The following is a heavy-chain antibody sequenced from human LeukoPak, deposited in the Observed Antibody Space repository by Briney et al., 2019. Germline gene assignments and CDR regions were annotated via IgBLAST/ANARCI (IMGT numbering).Heavy chain of an antibody. D-gene: IGHD3-3*01. CDR2: INHSGST. J-gene: IGHJ4*02. CDR1: GASISSSTYY. Sequence: SETLSLTCTVSGASISSSTYYWGWIRQPPGKGLEWIGEINHSGSTNYNPSLKSRVTISVDTSKNQFSLKLSSVTAADTAVYYCARGWGDYDFWSGPRYYFDYWGQGTLVTVSS. V-gene: IGHV4-39*07. CDR3: ARGWGDYDFWSGPRYYFDY.